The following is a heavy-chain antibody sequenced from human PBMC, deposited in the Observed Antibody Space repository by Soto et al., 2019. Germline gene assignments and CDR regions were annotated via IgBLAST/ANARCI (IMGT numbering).Heavy chain of an antibody. V-gene: IGHV4-39*01. CDR1: GGSISSSSYY. D-gene: IGHD1-26*01. CDR2: IYYSGST. J-gene: IGHJ4*02. CDR3: ARPSGSYHRFDY. Sequence: QLQLQESGPGLVKPSETLSLTCTVSGGSISSSSYYWGWIRQPPGKGLEWIGSIYYSGSTYYNPSLKSRVTISVDTSKNQFSLKLSSVTAADTAVYYCARPSGSYHRFDYWGQGTLVTVSS.